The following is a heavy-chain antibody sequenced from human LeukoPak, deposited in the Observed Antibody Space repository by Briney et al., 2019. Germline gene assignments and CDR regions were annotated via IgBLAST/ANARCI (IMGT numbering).Heavy chain of an antibody. CDR2: IIPIFGTA. J-gene: IGHJ4*02. Sequence: SVKVSCXASGGTFSSYAISWVRQAPGQGLEWMGRIIPIFGTANYAQKFQGRVTITTDESTSTAYMELSSLRSEDTAVYYCAMPHRYDSSGYYLFDYWGQGTLVTVSS. CDR3: AMPHRYDSSGYYLFDY. V-gene: IGHV1-69*05. CDR1: GGTFSSYA. D-gene: IGHD3-22*01.